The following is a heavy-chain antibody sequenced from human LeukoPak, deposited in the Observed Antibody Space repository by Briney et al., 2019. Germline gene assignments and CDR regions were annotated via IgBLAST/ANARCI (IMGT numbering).Heavy chain of an antibody. CDR1: GFSFSDYH. CDR3: TRVSLLRNLFDF. J-gene: IGHJ4*02. V-gene: IGHV3-11*04. D-gene: IGHD1-14*01. CDR2: TGRNGHTI. Sequence: GGSLRLSCAASGFSFSDYHMPWIRQSPGKGLEWVSSTGRNGHTINYAESVKGRFAISKDNANNSLYLQMNSLRVEDTAVYFCTRVSLLRNLFDFWGRGTMVTVSS.